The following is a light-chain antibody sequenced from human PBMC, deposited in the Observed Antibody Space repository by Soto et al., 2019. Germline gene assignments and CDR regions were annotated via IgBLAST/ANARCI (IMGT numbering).Light chain of an antibody. CDR2: GHT. CDR1: SSNIGAGLD. V-gene: IGLV1-40*01. J-gene: IGLJ2*01. Sequence: QSALTQPPSVSGAPGQRVTISCTGSSSNIGAGLDVHWYQQLPGTAPKLLIYGHTNRPSGVPDRFSGSTSGTSASLAITGLQAEDEADYYCQSYDTSLSGVVFGGGTKLTAL. CDR3: QSYDTSLSGVV.